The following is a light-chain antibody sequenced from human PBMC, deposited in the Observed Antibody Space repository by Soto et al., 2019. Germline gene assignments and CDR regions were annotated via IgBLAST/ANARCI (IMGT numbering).Light chain of an antibody. CDR1: QSVSSSY. CDR2: GAS. CDR3: QQSYSTPIT. V-gene: IGKV3-20*01. Sequence: EMVWTQSPGSRSLSPVERGTLSCRASQSVSSSYLAWYQQKPGQAPRLLIYGASSRATGIPDRFSGSGSGTDFTLTISSLQPEDFATYYCQQSYSTPITFGRGTRLEIK. J-gene: IGKJ5*01.